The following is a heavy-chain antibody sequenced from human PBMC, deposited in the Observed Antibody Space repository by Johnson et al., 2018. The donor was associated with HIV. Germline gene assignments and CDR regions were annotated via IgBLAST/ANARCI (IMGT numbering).Heavy chain of an antibody. CDR2: IKSKTNGETT. CDR3: TTDQVDSGSYYNAFHI. V-gene: IGHV3-15*01. CDR1: GFTFTNAW. J-gene: IGHJ3*02. D-gene: IGHD1-26*01. Sequence: VQLVESGGGLVKPGGSLRLSCAASGFTFTNAWMTWVRQAPGKGLEWVGRIKSKTNGETTDYAAPVKGRFSISRDDSKNTLYLQMNSLKSEDTAVYYCTTDQVDSGSYYNAFHIWGQGTMVTVSS.